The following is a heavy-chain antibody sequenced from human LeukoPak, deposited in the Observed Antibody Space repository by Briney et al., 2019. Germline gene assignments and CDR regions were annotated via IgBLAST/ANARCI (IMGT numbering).Heavy chain of an antibody. V-gene: IGHV4-61*09. Sequence: PSETLSLTCTVSGGSISSASYYWSWIRQPAGKGLEWIGHIYISGSTNYNPSLESRVTISVDTSKNQFSLKLSSVTAADTAVYYCAREREGPYGYLDYWGQGTLVTVSS. D-gene: IGHD4-17*01. J-gene: IGHJ4*02. CDR1: GGSISSASYY. CDR2: IYISGST. CDR3: AREREGPYGYLDY.